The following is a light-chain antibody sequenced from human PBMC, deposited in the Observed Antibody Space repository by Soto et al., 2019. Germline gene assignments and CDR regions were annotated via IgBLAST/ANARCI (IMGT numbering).Light chain of an antibody. Sequence: EIVMTQSPATLSVSPGERASLSCRASQSVGSNLAWYQQTAGQAPRLLIYGASTRATGIPARFSGSGSGTELTLTISSLQSTDFAVYSCQQYTSWPYTFGQGTKLEIK. V-gene: IGKV3-15*01. CDR2: GAS. J-gene: IGKJ2*01. CDR3: QQYTSWPYT. CDR1: QSVGSN.